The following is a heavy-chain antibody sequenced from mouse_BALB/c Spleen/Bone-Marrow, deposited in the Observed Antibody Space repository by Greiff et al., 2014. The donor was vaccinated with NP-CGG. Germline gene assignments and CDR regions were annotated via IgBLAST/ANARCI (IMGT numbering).Heavy chain of an antibody. CDR3: ASQGDYGFFDY. Sequence: QVQLQQSGAELARPGASVKLSCKASGYTFTSYWMQWVKQRPGQGLEWIGAIYPGDGDTRYTQKFKGKATLTADKSSSTAYMQLSSLASEDSAVYYCASQGDYGFFDYWGQGTTLTVSS. CDR1: GYTFTSYW. J-gene: IGHJ2*01. CDR2: IYPGDGDT. V-gene: IGHV1-87*01. D-gene: IGHD1-1*02.